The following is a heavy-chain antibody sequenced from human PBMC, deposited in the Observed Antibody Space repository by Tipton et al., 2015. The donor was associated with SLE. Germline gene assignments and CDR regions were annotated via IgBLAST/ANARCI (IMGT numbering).Heavy chain of an antibody. CDR1: GGSISSHY. D-gene: IGHD3-16*01. V-gene: IGHV4-59*11. CDR2: IYYSWST. CDR3: ARDARAGEFDY. Sequence: TLSLTCTVSGGSISSHYWSWIRQPPGKGLEWIGYIYYSWSTNYNPSLKSRVTISVDTSKNQFSLKLSSVTAADTAVYYCARDARAGEFDYWGQGALVTVSS. J-gene: IGHJ4*02.